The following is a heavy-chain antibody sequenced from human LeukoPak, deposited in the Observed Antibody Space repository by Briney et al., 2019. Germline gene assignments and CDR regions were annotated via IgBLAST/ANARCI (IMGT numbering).Heavy chain of an antibody. V-gene: IGHV3-66*01. D-gene: IGHD6-19*01. Sequence: GGSLRLSCAASGFTVSSNYMSCVRQAPGKGLEWVSVIYSGGSTYYADSVKGRFTISRGNSKNTLYLQMNSLRAEDTAVYYCARDQRREVAGYYYYYGMDVWGQGTTVTVSS. J-gene: IGHJ6*02. CDR3: ARDQRREVAGYYYYYGMDV. CDR1: GFTVSSNY. CDR2: IYSGGST.